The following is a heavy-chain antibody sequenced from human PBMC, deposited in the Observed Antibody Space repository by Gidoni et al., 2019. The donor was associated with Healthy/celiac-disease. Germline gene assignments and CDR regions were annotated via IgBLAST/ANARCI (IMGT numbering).Heavy chain of an antibody. J-gene: IGHJ4*02. V-gene: IGHV3-49*05. Sequence: EVQLVESGGGLVKPGRSLRLSCTASGFTFGDYAMSWFRQAPGKGLEWVGFIRSKAYGGTTEYAASVKGRFTISRDYSKSIAYLQMNSLKTEDTAVYYCTRDRLMAGGLSPLDYWGQGTLVTVSS. CDR2: IRSKAYGGTT. CDR3: TRDRLMAGGLSPLDY. CDR1: GFTFGDYA. D-gene: IGHD3-16*02.